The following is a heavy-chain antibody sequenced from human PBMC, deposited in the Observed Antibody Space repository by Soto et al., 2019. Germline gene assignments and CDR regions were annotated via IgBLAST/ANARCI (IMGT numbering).Heavy chain of an antibody. CDR1: GCTFSSNY. V-gene: IGHV3-53*01. CDR3: AREVVVKDHDAFDI. D-gene: IGHD3-22*01. Sequence: GSLILSGAASGCTFSSNYMILVRQAPGKGLEWVSVIYSGNNIYYADSVKGRFTISRDNSKNTLYLQMNTLRAEDTAVYYCAREVVVKDHDAFDIWGQGKMGT. CDR2: IYSGNNI. J-gene: IGHJ3*02.